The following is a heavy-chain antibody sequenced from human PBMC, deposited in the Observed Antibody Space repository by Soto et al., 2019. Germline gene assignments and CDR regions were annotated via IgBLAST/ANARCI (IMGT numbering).Heavy chain of an antibody. CDR3: ARGDGTGLHSSGWSPRF. V-gene: IGHV3-21*06. Sequence: EVQLVESGGGLVKPGESLTLSCAASGFTFSISTMNWVRQAPGKRLEWVSSISSGTTYSYYADSVKGRFSISRDNAKSSLYLQMNSLRVDDTAVYYCARGDGTGLHSSGWSPRFWGQGTLVTVSS. J-gene: IGHJ4*02. CDR2: ISSGTTYS. CDR1: GFTFSIST. D-gene: IGHD6-13*01.